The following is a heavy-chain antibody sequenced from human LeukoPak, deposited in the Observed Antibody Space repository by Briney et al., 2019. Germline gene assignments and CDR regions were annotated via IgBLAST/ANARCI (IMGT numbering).Heavy chain of an antibody. D-gene: IGHD6-6*01. Sequence: SETLSLTCTVSGGSVSRYYWSWIRQPPGKGLEWIGYVYYTGSTNYNPSLKSRVTMFEDKSKNQFSLRLYSVTVADTGVYYCARHLAYSSSSYFDYWGRGSLVTVSS. CDR3: ARHLAYSSSSYFDY. CDR2: VYYTGST. J-gene: IGHJ4*02. CDR1: GGSVSRYY. V-gene: IGHV4-59*08.